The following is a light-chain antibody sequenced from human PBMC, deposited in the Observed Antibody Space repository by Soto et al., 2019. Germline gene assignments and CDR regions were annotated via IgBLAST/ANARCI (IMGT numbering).Light chain of an antibody. V-gene: IGKV3-11*01. Sequence: IDMTPSPANLSLSPWERSTIYCRASQSVSSTLAWYQQKHGQAHRLLLYDASTRATGIPARFSGSGSGTDFALTLSSLEPEDFAVYYCQQRSNWPPGTFGQGTRLEIK. CDR2: DAS. CDR1: QSVSST. CDR3: QQRSNWPPGT. J-gene: IGKJ5*01.